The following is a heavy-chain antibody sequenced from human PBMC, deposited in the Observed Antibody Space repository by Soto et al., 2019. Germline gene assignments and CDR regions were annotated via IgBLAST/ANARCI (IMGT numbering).Heavy chain of an antibody. Sequence: SVKVSCKASGGTFSSYAISWVRQAPGQGLEWMGGIIPIFGTANYAQKFQGRVTITADESTSTAYMELSSLRSDDTAVYYCARDLGGELLFFDYWGQGTMVIVSS. CDR1: GGTFSSYA. J-gene: IGHJ4*02. CDR2: IIPIFGTA. CDR3: ARDLGGELLFFDY. D-gene: IGHD1-26*01. V-gene: IGHV1-69*13.